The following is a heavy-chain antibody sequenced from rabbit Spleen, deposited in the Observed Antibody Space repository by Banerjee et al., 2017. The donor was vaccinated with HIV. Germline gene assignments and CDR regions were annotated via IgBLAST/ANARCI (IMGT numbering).Heavy chain of an antibody. V-gene: IGHV1S45*01. D-gene: IGHD1-1*01. Sequence: QEQLEESGGDLVKPEGSLTLTCTASGFSFSSSYWICWVRQAPGKGLEWIACIYAGSTGNTHYASWAKGRFTISKTSSTTVTPQMTSLTAADTATYFCARDSSGSGGYGYYGLWGPGTLVTVS. CDR3: ARDSSGSGGYGYYGL. CDR2: IYAGSTGNT. CDR1: GFSFSSSYW. J-gene: IGHJ4*01.